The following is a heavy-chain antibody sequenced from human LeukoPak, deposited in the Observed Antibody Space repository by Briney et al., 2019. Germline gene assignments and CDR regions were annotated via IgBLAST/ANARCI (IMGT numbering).Heavy chain of an antibody. J-gene: IGHJ4*02. CDR2: IYYTGRT. CDR1: GGSISSYY. D-gene: IGHD3-22*01. CDR3: ARHVNYYDSSGYYYYYFDY. Sequence: PSETLSLTCTVSGGSISSYYWSWIRQPPGKGLQWIGYIYYTGRTNYNPSLKSRVTISVDTSKNQFSLNLSSVTAADTAVYYCARHVNYYDSSGYYYYYFDYWGQGTLVTVSS. V-gene: IGHV4-59*08.